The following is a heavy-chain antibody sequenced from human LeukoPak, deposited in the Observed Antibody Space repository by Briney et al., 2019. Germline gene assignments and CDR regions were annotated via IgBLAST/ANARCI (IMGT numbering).Heavy chain of an antibody. CDR1: GFTFSNAW. CDR2: IKSKTDGGTT. D-gene: IGHD3-22*01. J-gene: IGHJ4*02. CDR3: TTADYYDSSGYYS. Sequence: GGSLRLSCAASGFTFSNAWMSWVRQAPGKGLEWVGRIKSKTDGGTTDYAAPVKGRFTIARDDSKNTLYLQMNSLKTEDTAVYYCTTADYYDSSGYYSWGQGTLVTVSS. V-gene: IGHV3-15*01.